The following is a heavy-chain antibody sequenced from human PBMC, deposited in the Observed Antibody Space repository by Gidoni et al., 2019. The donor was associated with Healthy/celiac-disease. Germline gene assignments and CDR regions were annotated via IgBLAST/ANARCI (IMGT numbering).Heavy chain of an antibody. V-gene: IGHV1-69*08. CDR2: IIPILGIA. Sequence: QVQLVQSGAEVKKPGSSVKVSCKASGGPFSSYTISWVRQAPGQGLEWMGRIIPILGIANYAQKFQGRVTITADKSTSTAYMELSSLRSEDTAVYYCAREEGDCTNGVCSDYWGQGTLVTVSS. CDR1: GGPFSSYT. CDR3: AREEGDCTNGVCSDY. D-gene: IGHD2-8*01. J-gene: IGHJ4*02.